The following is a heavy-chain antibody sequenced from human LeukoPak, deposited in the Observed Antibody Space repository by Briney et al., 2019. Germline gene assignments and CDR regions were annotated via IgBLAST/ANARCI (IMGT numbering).Heavy chain of an antibody. CDR1: GFTFTSSA. D-gene: IGHD3-22*01. Sequence: SVKVSCKASGFTFTSSAVQWVRQARGQRLEWIGWIVVGSANTNYAQKFQERVTITRDMSTSTAYMELSSLRSEDTAVYYCAAGGLYYYDSSGYLFDYWGQGTLVTVSS. CDR2: IVVGSANT. J-gene: IGHJ4*02. CDR3: AAGGLYYYDSSGYLFDY. V-gene: IGHV1-58*01.